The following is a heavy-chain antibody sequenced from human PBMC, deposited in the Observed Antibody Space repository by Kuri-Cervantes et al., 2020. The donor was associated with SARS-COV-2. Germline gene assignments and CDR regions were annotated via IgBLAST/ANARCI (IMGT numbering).Heavy chain of an antibody. Sequence: GESLKISCAASGFTFSSYAMTWVRQAPGEGLEWVSAISGSGGSTYYADSVKGRFTISRDNSKNTPYPQMNSLRAEDTAVYYCAKEAQRVRVGATSLFYWGQGTLVTVSS. CDR3: AKEAQRVRVGATSLFY. J-gene: IGHJ4*02. CDR2: ISGSGGST. CDR1: GFTFSSYA. D-gene: IGHD1-26*01. V-gene: IGHV3-23*01.